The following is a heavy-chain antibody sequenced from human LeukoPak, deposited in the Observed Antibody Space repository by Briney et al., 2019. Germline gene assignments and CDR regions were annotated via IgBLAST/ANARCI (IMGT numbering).Heavy chain of an antibody. CDR2: LSHDGSTK. CDR3: ARDPSYYTGSGFDI. V-gene: IGHV3-30-3*01. Sequence: GGSLRLSCAASGFTFGGYTMHWVRQAPGKGLEWVAVLSHDGSTKYYADSVRGRFTISRDNSRNTLYVQMNSLRVDDTAMYYCARDPSYYTGSGFDIWGQGIMVSVSS. J-gene: IGHJ3*02. CDR1: GFTFGGYT. D-gene: IGHD1-26*01.